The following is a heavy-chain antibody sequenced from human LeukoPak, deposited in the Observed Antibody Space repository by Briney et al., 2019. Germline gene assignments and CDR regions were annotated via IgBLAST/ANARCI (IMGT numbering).Heavy chain of an antibody. V-gene: IGHV6-1*01. CDR1: GDSVSSNSAT. D-gene: IGHD1/OR15-1a*01. J-gene: IGHJ4*02. Sequence: SQTLSLTCAISGDSVSSNSATWNWIRQSPSRGLEWLGRTFYKSKWYNDYAVSVKSRITINPDTSKNQFSLQLNPVTPEDTATYYCARETTPTARWGGFCDYWGQGTLVTVSS. CDR3: ARETTPTARWGGFCDY. CDR2: TFYKSKWYN.